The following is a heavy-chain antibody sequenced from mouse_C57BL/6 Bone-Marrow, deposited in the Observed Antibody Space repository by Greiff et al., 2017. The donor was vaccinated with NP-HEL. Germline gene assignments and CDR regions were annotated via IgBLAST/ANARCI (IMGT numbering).Heavy chain of an antibody. CDR1: GFTFSSYG. D-gene: IGHD4-1*01. V-gene: IGHV5-6*01. Sequence: EVQVVESGGDLVKPGGSLKLSCAASGFTFSSYGMSWVRQTPDKRLEWVATISSGGSYTYYPDSVKGRFTISRDNAKNTLYLQLSSLKSEDTAMYYCARDWDPFAYWGQGTLVTVSA. J-gene: IGHJ3*01. CDR3: ARDWDPFAY. CDR2: ISSGGSYT.